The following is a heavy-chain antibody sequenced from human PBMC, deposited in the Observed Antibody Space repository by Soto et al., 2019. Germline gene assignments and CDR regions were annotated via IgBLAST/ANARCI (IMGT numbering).Heavy chain of an antibody. D-gene: IGHD6-13*01. CDR3: AAPDSIAAAADYYYYGMDV. V-gene: IGHV1-58*01. Sequence: SVKVSCKASGFTFTSSAVQWVRQARGQRLEWIGWIVVGSGNTNYAQKFQERVTITRDMSTSTAYMELSSLGSEDTAVYYCAAPDSIAAAADYYYYGMDVWGQGTTVTVSS. CDR1: GFTFTSSA. J-gene: IGHJ6*02. CDR2: IVVGSGNT.